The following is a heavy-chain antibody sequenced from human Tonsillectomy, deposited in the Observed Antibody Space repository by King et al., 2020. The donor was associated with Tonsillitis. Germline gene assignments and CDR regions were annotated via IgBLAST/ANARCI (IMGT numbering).Heavy chain of an antibody. CDR2: INKSGST. V-gene: IGHV4-34*01. J-gene: IGHJ4*02. Sequence: LQLQQWGAGLLKPSETLSLTCAVFNWAFSGYYWCWIRQPPGKGLEWSGEINKSGSTNYNPSLKRRVTIPPDTPKNQSSLKLSSVTAADTAIYYCARRIVGAYTFDNWGQGTLVTVSS. CDR1: NWAFSGYY. CDR3: ARRIVGAYTFDN. D-gene: IGHD1-26*01.